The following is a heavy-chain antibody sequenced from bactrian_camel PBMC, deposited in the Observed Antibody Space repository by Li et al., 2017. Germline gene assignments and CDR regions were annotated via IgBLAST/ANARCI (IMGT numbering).Heavy chain of an antibody. J-gene: IGHJ4*01. CDR1: GFTASSFA. CDR3: SVTGWDFLKAFGTYHL. CDR2: GDNDGNV. Sequence: DVQLVESGGGLVQSGRSLRLSCAATGFTASSFALSWFRQGPGKGLEWNTTGDNDGNVLYADSVKGRFTFSIDNTTYSAYLQLSVLKTEDTATYYCSVTGWDFLKAFGTYHLWARGTQVTVS. V-gene: IGHV3S10*01. D-gene: IGHD5*01.